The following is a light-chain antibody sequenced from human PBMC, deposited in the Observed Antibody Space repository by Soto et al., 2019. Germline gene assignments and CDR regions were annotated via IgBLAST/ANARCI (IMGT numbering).Light chain of an antibody. CDR2: LGS. CDR3: MLDLQTPWT. V-gene: IGKV2-28*01. J-gene: IGKJ1*01. CDR1: QSLLHSNGYNY. Sequence: DIVMTQSPLSLPVTPGEPASISCRSSQSLLHSNGYNYLDWYLQKPGQSPQLLIYLGSNRASGVPDRFSGSGSGADFTLKISTVEAEDVGVYYCMLDLQTPWTFGQGTKVEIK.